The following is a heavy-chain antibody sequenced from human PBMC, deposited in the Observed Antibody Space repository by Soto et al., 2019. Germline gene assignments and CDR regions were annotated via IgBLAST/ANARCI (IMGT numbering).Heavy chain of an antibody. CDR2: IMPLFETR. V-gene: IGHV1-69*13. J-gene: IGHJ4*02. CDR3: AREGVLMPAYYFDF. D-gene: IGHD2-21*02. CDR1: GGSFTNYA. Sequence: SVKVSCKASGGSFTNYAFSWVRQAPGQGLEWMGLIMPLFETRNYAQRFQGRVTIAANDSATTVYLELTGLTSDDTAVYYCAREGVLMPAYYFDFWGQGALVTVSS.